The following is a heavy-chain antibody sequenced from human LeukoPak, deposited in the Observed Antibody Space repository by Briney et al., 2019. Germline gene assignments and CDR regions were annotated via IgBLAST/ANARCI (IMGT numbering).Heavy chain of an antibody. CDR1: GFTFSSYS. V-gene: IGHV3-21*01. D-gene: IGHD3-22*01. J-gene: IGHJ4*02. Sequence: GGSLRLSCAASGFTFSSYSMNWVRQAPGKGLEWVSSISSSSSYIYYADSVKGRFTIPRDNAKNSLYLQMNSLRAEDTAVYYCARDQYYYDSSGYYGEFDYWGQGTLVTVSS. CDR2: ISSSSSYI. CDR3: ARDQYYYDSSGYYGEFDY.